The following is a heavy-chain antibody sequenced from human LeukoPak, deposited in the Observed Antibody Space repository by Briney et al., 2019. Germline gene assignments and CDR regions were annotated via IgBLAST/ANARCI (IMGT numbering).Heavy chain of an antibody. CDR2: INSDGSST. V-gene: IGHV3-74*01. CDR3: ARSSSHYYYYYMDV. CDR1: GFTFSTYW. Sequence: GGSLRLSCAASGFTFSTYWMNWVRQPPGKGLVWVSRINSDGSSTTYADSVMGRFTISRDNATNTLFLQMNSLRADDTAVHYCARSSSHYYYYYMDVWGKGTTVTISS. J-gene: IGHJ6*03.